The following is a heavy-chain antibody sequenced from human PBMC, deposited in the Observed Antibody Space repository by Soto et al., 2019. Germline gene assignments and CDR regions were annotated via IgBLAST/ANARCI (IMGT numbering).Heavy chain of an antibody. CDR2: INPNNGGT. J-gene: IGHJ5*02. CDR3: ARETVVVPVALNWFDP. D-gene: IGHD2-2*01. V-gene: IGHV1-2*04. Sequence: ASVKVSCKASGYTFTGNSLHWVRQAPGQGLEWMGWINPNNGGTNYAQKFQGWVTMTRDKSISTAYMDLSRLRSDDTAVFYCARETVVVPVALNWFDPWGQGTLVTVSS. CDR1: GYTFTGNS.